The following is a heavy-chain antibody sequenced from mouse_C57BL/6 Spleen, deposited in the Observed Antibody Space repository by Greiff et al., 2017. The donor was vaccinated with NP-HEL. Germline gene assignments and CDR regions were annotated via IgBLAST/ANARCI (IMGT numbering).Heavy chain of an antibody. CDR3: AGGGYYDYFDY. V-gene: IGHV1-78*01. CDR1: GYTFTDHT. J-gene: IGHJ2*01. Sequence: VQLQQSDAELVKPGASVKISCKVSGYTFTDHTIHWMKQRPEQGLAWIGYIYPRDGSTKYNEKFKGTATLTADKSSSTAYMQLNSLTSEDSAVYFCAGGGYYDYFDYWGQGTTLTVAS. D-gene: IGHD2-3*01. CDR2: IYPRDGST.